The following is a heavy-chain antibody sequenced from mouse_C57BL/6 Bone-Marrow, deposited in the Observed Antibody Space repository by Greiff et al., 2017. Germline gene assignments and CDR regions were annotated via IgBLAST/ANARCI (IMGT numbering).Heavy chain of an antibody. CDR1: GYTFTSYW. D-gene: IGHD2-2*01. V-gene: IGHV1-69*01. CDR2: IDPSASYT. Sequence: QVQLQQPGAELVMPGASVKLSCKASGYTFTSYWMHWVKQRPGQGLEWIGKIDPSASYTNYNQKFKGKSTLTVDKSSSTAYMQLSSLTSEDSAVYYCARDGYDGAWFAYWGQGTLVTVSA. CDR3: ARDGYDGAWFAY. J-gene: IGHJ3*01.